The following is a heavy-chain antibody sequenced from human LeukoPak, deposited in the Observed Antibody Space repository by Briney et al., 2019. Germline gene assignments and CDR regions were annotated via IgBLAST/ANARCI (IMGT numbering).Heavy chain of an antibody. Sequence: PGGSLRLSCAASGFTFSSYAMSWVRQAPGKGLEWVSTISGDGGRTYYADSVKGRFTISRDNSKNTLYLQMNSLRAEDTAVYYCATKTAVAGHYFDYWGQGTLVTVSS. CDR1: GFTFSSYA. V-gene: IGHV3-23*01. CDR3: ATKTAVAGHYFDY. D-gene: IGHD6-19*01. CDR2: ISGDGGRT. J-gene: IGHJ4*02.